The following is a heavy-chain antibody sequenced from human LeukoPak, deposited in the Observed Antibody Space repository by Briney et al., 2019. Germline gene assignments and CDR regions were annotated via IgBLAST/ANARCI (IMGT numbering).Heavy chain of an antibody. J-gene: IGHJ4*02. CDR1: GGSISSSSYY. V-gene: IGHV4-39*07. D-gene: IGHD3-10*01. CDR2: IYYSGST. CDR3: ARRKVEGIWFGELLRRLGQYYFDY. Sequence: PSETLSLTCSVSGGSISSSSYYWGWIRQPPGKGLEWIVSIYYSGSTYYNPSLKSRVTISVDTSKNQFSLKLSSVTAADTAVYYCARRKVEGIWFGELLRRLGQYYFDYWGQGTLVTVSS.